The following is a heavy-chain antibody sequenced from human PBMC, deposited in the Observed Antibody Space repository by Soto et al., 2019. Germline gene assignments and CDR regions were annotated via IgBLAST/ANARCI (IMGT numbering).Heavy chain of an antibody. J-gene: IGHJ5*02. CDR3: AIFGDFWSGHGALDP. CDR2: VYYNGFT. D-gene: IGHD3-3*01. Sequence: SETLSLTCTVSGGSISSSNYYWAWIRQSPGKGLEWIGSVYYNGFTYYNPSLKSRVTISVDTSKNQFSLKLTSVTAADTAVYYCAIFGDFWSGHGALDPWGQGILVTVSS. CDR1: GGSISSSNYY. V-gene: IGHV4-39*01.